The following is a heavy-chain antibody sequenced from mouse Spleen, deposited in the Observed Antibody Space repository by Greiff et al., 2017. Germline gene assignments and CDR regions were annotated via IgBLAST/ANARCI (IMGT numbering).Heavy chain of an antibody. D-gene: IGHD1-1*01. CDR2: ISDGGSYT. CDR1: GFTFSSYA. Sequence: EVQRVESGGGLVKPGGSLKLSCAASGFTFSSYAMSWVRQTPEKRLEWVATISDGGSYTYYPDNVKGRFTISRDNAKNNLYLQMSHLKSEDTAMYYCARGHITTVVADYWGQGTTLTVSS. V-gene: IGHV5-4*01. J-gene: IGHJ2*01. CDR3: ARGHITTVVADY.